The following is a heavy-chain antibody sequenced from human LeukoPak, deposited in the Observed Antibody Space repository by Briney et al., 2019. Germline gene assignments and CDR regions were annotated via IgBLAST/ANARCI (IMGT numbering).Heavy chain of an antibody. D-gene: IGHD5-12*01. CDR2: ISSSSSYI. J-gene: IGHJ4*02. V-gene: IGHV3-21*01. Sequence: GGSLRLSCAASGFTFSSYSMNWLRQAPGKGLEWVSSISSSSSYIYYADSVKGRFTISRDSAKNSLYLQMNSLRAEDTAVYYCARDRNSGYDSSFDYWGQGTLVTVSS. CDR3: ARDRNSGYDSSFDY. CDR1: GFTFSSYS.